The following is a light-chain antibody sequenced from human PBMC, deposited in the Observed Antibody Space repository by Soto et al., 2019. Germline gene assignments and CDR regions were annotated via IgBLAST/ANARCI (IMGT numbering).Light chain of an antibody. CDR1: QSISSY. CDR2: AAS. Sequence: DLQMTQSPSSLSASVGDRVTITCRASQSISSYLNWYQQKPGKAPKLLIYAASSLQSGVPSRFSGSGSVTDFTLTISSLQPEDFPTYYCQQSYSTPRTFGQGTKLEIK. V-gene: IGKV1-39*01. J-gene: IGKJ2*01. CDR3: QQSYSTPRT.